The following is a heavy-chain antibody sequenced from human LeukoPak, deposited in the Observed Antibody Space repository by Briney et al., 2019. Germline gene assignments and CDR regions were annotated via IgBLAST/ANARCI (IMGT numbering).Heavy chain of an antibody. D-gene: IGHD3-22*01. CDR1: GFTFDDYA. V-gene: IGHV3-9*01. J-gene: IGHJ4*02. CDR2: ISWNSGSI. CDR3: VRDDDRPDNGLDY. Sequence: GGSLRLSCAASGFTFDDYAMHWVRQAPGKGLEWVSGISWNSGSIGYADPVKGRFTISRDNSKNTLYLQMNSLSAGDTAVYYCVRDDDRPDNGLDYWGQGTLVTVSS.